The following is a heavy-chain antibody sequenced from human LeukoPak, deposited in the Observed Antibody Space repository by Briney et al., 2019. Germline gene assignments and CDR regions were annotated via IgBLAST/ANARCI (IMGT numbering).Heavy chain of an antibody. Sequence: PSETLSLTCTVSGGSISSHYWSWIRQPPGKGLEWIGYIYYSGSTNYNPSLKSRVTISVDTSKNQFSLKLSSATAADTAVYYCARVLSGYYTNWYFDLWGRGTLVTVSS. D-gene: IGHD3-3*01. CDR3: ARVLSGYYTNWYFDL. J-gene: IGHJ2*01. V-gene: IGHV4-59*11. CDR1: GGSISSHY. CDR2: IYYSGST.